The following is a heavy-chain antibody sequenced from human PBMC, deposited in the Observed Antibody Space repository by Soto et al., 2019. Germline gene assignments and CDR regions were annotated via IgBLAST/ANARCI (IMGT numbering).Heavy chain of an antibody. CDR3: ARVTPGNNLYYFSGLDV. CDR1: GFTFDTYG. Sequence: QVHLVESGGGVAQPGRSLRLSCVASGFTFDTYGIHWVRQAPGKGLQWVALISYEGSNTYYADSVRGRFTISRDNSKNTLYLQLNALRPEDTGVYYCARVTPGNNLYYFSGLDVWGQGTSVTVSS. J-gene: IGHJ6*02. D-gene: IGHD1-1*01. V-gene: IGHV3-30-3*01. CDR2: ISYEGSNT.